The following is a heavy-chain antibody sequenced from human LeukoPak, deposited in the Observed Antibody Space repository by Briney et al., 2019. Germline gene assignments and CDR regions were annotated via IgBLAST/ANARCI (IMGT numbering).Heavy chain of an antibody. CDR1: GYKITTYW. Sequence: GESLQISCKASGYKITTYWIGWLLRMPGKGLEWMVIIYPGDSDTTYSPSFQGQVTISADKSISPASLQLTTLKASDTDLYYCATRPLHVPRLSGPGTDAFDMWRPGTMVRVS. CDR3: ATRPLHVPRLSGPGTDAFDM. CDR2: IYPGDSDT. V-gene: IGHV5-51*01. D-gene: IGHD2-15*01. J-gene: IGHJ3*02.